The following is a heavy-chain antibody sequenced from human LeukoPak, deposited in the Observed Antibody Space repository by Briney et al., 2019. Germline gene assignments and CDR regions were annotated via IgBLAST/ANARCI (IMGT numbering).Heavy chain of an antibody. V-gene: IGHV3-23*01. J-gene: IGHJ3*02. CDR3: ARALGNAFDI. CDR1: GITFSSYG. Sequence: GGSLRLSCAASGITFSSYGMSWVRQAPGKGLEWVSSISASDDYTNYADSVKGRITISRDNAKNTLYLQMNSLRAEDTALYYCARALGNAFDIWGQGTMVTVSS. CDR2: ISASDDYT. D-gene: IGHD7-27*01.